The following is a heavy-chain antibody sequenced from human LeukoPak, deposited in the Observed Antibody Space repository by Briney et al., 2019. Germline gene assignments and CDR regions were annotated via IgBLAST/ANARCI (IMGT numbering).Heavy chain of an antibody. CDR3: ARAGIVPAAPVSFDI. CDR2: ISAYNGNT. Sequence: GASVKVSCKASGYTFTSYDISWVRQAPGQGLEWVGWISAYNGNTNYAQKLQGRVTMTTDTSTSTAYMELRSLRSDDTAVYYCARAGIVPAAPVSFDIWGQGTMVTVSS. D-gene: IGHD2-2*01. J-gene: IGHJ3*02. V-gene: IGHV1-18*01. CDR1: GYTFTSYD.